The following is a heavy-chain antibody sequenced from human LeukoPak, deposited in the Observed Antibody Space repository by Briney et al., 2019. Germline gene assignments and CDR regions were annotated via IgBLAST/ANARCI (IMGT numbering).Heavy chain of an antibody. CDR2: INPNGGGT. D-gene: IGHD3-16*02. CDR3: ARVWAYDYVWGSYRQAPYDY. CDR1: GYTFTGYY. J-gene: IGHJ4*02. V-gene: IGHV1-2*02. Sequence: GASVKVSCKASGYTFTGYYMHWVRQAHGQGLEWMGWINPNGGGTNYAQKFQGRVTMTRDTSISTAYMELSRLRSDDTAVYYCARVWAYDYVWGSYRQAPYDYWGQGTLVTVSS.